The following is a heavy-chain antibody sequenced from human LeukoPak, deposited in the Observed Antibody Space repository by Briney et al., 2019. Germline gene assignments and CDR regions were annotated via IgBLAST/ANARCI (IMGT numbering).Heavy chain of an antibody. CDR1: GGSISSYY. CDR3: ARDKFPKTPGYFDH. CDR2: ISYSGIT. V-gene: IGHV4-39*07. Sequence: SETLSLTCTVSGGSISSYYWDWIRQPPGKGLEWIGSISYSGITYYNPSLKSRLTISADTSKNQFSLRLTSVTAADTAIYYCARDKFPKTPGYFDHWGQGTLVTVSS. D-gene: IGHD2-15*01. J-gene: IGHJ4*02.